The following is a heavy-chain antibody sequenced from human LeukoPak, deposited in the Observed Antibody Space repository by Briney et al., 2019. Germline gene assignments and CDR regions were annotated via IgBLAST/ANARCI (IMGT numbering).Heavy chain of an antibody. V-gene: IGHV4-4*07. CDR3: ARDYDILTGQDY. Sequence: EASETLSLTCTVSGGSISSYYWSWIRQPAGKGLEWIGRIYTSGSTNYNPSLKSRVTMSVDTSKNQFSLRLSSVTAADTAVYYCARDYDILTGQDYWGQGTLVTVSS. CDR1: GGSISSYY. CDR2: IYTSGST. D-gene: IGHD3-9*01. J-gene: IGHJ4*02.